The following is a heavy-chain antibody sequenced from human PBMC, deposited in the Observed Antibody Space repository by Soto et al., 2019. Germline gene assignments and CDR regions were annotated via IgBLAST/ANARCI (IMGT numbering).Heavy chain of an antibody. CDR1: GDSVSSSSSA. CDR3: ARVSAESPADYFHAMDV. V-gene: IGHV6-1*01. CDR2: TYYRSKWYN. J-gene: IGHJ6*02. Sequence: SQTLSLTCAIFGDSVSSSSSAWNCISQSPSRGLEWLGRTYYRSKWYNDYAVSVKSRININPDTSKNQFSLQLNSVTPEDTAVYYCARVSAESPADYFHAMDVWGQGTTVTVSS. D-gene: IGHD3-16*02.